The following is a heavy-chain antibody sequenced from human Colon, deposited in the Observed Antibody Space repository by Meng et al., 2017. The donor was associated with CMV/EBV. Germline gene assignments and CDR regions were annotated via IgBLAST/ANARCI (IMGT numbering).Heavy chain of an antibody. D-gene: IGHD3-16*01. V-gene: IGHV3-21*01. CDR1: GFTFSSYS. CDR2: ISSSSSYI. CDR3: AREIGGDQTYFDY. J-gene: IGHJ4*02. Sequence: GESLKISCAASGFTFSSYSMNWVRQAPGKGLEWVSSISSSSSYIYYADSVKGRFTISRDNSKNTLYLQMNSLRAEDTAVYYCAREIGGDQTYFDYWGQGTLVTVSS.